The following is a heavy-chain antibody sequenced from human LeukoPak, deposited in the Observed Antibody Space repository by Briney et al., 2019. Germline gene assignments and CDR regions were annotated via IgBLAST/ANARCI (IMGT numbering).Heavy chain of an antibody. CDR3: ARGRGLMGYFDY. CDR2: IIPIFGTA. CDR1: GYTFTDYY. D-gene: IGHD2-8*01. J-gene: IGHJ4*02. Sequence: SVKVSCKASGYTFTDYYIHWVRQAPGQGLEWMGGIIPIFGTANYAQKFQGRVTITADESTSTAYMELSSLRSEDTAVYYCARGRGLMGYFDYWGQGTLVTVSS. V-gene: IGHV1-69*13.